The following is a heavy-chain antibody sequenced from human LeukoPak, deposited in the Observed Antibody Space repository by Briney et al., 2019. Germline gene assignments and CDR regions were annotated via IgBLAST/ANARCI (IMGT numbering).Heavy chain of an antibody. V-gene: IGHV3-23*01. CDR1: GFTFNNYG. CDR2: ISSSGGST. D-gene: IGHD3-22*01. Sequence: GGSLRLSCAASGFTFNNYGMTWVRQAPGRGLEWVSVISSSGGSTYYADSVKGRFTISRDNSKNTLYLQMNSLRAEDTAVYYCARGAPTYYDSSGNRGPFDYWGQGTLVTVSS. CDR3: ARGAPTYYDSSGNRGPFDY. J-gene: IGHJ4*02.